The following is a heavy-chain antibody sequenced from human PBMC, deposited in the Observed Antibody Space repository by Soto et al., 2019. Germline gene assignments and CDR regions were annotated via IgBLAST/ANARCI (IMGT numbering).Heavy chain of an antibody. V-gene: IGHV4-31*03. CDR3: EIRIAADGHFES. CDR1: VVSISSGGYY. D-gene: IGHD6-13*01. CDR2: IYYSGST. Sequence: SETLSLTCTVSVVSISSGGYYWSWVRQHPWKGLEWIGYIYYSGSTYYNPSLKSRVTISVDTSKNQFSLKLSSVTAADPAVYYCEIRIAADGHFESLGQVTLLRVCS. J-gene: IGHJ4*02.